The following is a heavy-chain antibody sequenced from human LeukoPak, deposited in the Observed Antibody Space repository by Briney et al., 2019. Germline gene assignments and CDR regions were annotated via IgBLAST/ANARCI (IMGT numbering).Heavy chain of an antibody. CDR1: DDSFSSHY. CDR2: ISYIGST. V-gene: IGHV4-59*11. Sequence: SGTLSLTCAASDDSFSSHYWTWIRQPPGKGLEWIGYISYIGSTNYNPSLKSRVTISIDTSKNQFSLKLSSVTAADTAVYYCARDLVTVTKGFDIWGQGTMVSVSS. D-gene: IGHD4-17*01. J-gene: IGHJ3*02. CDR3: ARDLVTVTKGFDI.